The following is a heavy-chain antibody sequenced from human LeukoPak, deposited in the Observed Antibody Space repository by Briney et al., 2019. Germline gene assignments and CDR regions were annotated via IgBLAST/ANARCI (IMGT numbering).Heavy chain of an antibody. CDR3: ARSYYYDSSGYYYFYAFDI. J-gene: IGHJ3*02. CDR2: IYYSGST. D-gene: IGHD3-22*01. V-gene: IGHV4-61*01. Sequence: PSETLSLTCAVSGYSSSSGYYWSWIRQPPGKGLEWIGYIYYSGSTNYNPSLKSRVTISVDTSKNQFSLKLSSVTAADTAVYYCARSYYYDSSGYYYFYAFDIWGQGTMVTVSS. CDR1: GYSSSSGYY.